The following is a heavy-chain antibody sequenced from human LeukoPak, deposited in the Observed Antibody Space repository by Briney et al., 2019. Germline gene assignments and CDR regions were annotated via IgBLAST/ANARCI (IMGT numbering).Heavy chain of an antibody. CDR3: ASRTGVY. CDR1: KFTLSSYL. CDR2: INTDGSST. V-gene: IGHV3-74*01. J-gene: IGHJ4*02. Sequence: GGSLRLSCAASKFTLSSYLMHWVRQAPGKGLVWVSRINTDGSSTNYADSVKGRFTISRDNAMNTLYLQINNLTAEDTAVYYCASRTGVYWGQGTLVSVSS. D-gene: IGHD1-14*01.